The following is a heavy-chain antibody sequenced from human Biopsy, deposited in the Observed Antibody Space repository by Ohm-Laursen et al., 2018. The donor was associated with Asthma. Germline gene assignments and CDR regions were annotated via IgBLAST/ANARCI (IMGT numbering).Heavy chain of an antibody. Sequence: SLRLSCAASRFTYEMHWVRQAPGKGLEWVAAISYDGSSIYYADSVKGRFTISRDNSKNTLSLQMNSLTAEDTAVYYCAREGVAGTHIEDWGQGTLVTVSS. V-gene: IGHV3-30-3*01. CDR1: RFTYE. CDR3: AREGVAGTHIED. J-gene: IGHJ4*02. CDR2: ISYDGSSI. D-gene: IGHD6-19*01.